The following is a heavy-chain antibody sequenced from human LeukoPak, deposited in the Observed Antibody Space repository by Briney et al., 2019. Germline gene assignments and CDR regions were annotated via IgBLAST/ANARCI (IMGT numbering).Heavy chain of an antibody. CDR1: GFTFSSYA. J-gene: IGHJ4*02. CDR3: AKGNIVVVVAASGEYDY. Sequence: GGSLRLSCAASGFTFSSYAMSWVRQAPGKGLEWDSAISGSGGSTYYAGSVKGRFTISRDNSKNTLYLQMNSLRAEDTAVYYCAKGNIVVVVAASGEYDYWGQGTLVTVSS. V-gene: IGHV3-23*01. CDR2: ISGSGGST. D-gene: IGHD2-15*01.